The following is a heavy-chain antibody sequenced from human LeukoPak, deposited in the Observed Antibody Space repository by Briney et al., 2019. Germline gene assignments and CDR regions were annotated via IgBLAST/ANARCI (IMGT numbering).Heavy chain of an antibody. CDR3: AKRTPYSSGSYYFDY. CDR1: GLTFSSYS. Sequence: GGSLRLSCAASGLTFSSYSMNWVRQAPGKGLEWVSYISGNGDTVDYADSVKGRLTISRDNSQNTLYLQMNSLRAEDTAVYYCAKRTPYSSGSYYFDYWGQGTLVTVSS. V-gene: IGHV3-23*01. CDR2: ISGNGDTV. J-gene: IGHJ4*02. D-gene: IGHD3-22*01.